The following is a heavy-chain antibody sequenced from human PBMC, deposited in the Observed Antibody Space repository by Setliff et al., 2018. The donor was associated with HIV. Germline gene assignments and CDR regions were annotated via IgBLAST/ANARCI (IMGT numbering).Heavy chain of an antibody. CDR2: IYYSGST. CDR3: TRPRVPYDFWSGPGV. V-gene: IGHV4-59*11. CDR1: GGSISSHY. Sequence: PSETLSLTCTVSGGSISSHYWSWIRQPPGKGLEWIGYIYYSGSTNYNPSLKSRVTISVDTSKNQFSLKLSSVTAADTAVYYRTRPRVPYDFWSGPGVWGRGTLVTVSS. D-gene: IGHD3-3*01. J-gene: IGHJ4*02.